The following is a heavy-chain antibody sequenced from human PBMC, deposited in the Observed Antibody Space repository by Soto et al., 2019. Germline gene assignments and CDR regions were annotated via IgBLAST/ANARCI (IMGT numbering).Heavy chain of an antibody. CDR2: ISSSSTTI. CDR1: GFTFSSYS. V-gene: IGHV3-48*02. CDR3: VRSVMHGYYCMDI. Sequence: PGGSLRLSCAASGFTFSSYSMNWVRQAPGKGLEWVSYISSSSTTIYYADSVKGRFTISRDKAKNSLYLQMNSLRDEDTAVYYSVRSVMHGYYCMDIRSHGTAVTLSS. D-gene: IGHD3-16*01. J-gene: IGHJ6*02.